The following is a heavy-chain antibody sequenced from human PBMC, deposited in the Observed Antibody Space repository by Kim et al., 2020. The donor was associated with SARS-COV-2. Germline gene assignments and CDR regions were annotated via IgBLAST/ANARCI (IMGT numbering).Heavy chain of an antibody. J-gene: IGHJ4*02. CDR3: ARARDGYSPLNY. V-gene: IGHV4-59*01. Sequence: NYNPSLKSRVTISVDTSKNQFSLKLTSVTAADTAVYYCARARDGYSPLNYWGQGTLVTVSS. D-gene: IGHD4-4*01.